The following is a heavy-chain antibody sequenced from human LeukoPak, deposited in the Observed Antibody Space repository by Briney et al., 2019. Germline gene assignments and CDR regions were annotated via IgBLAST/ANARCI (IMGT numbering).Heavy chain of an antibody. J-gene: IGHJ5*02. CDR2: IYYSGST. CDR1: GGSISSGSYY. D-gene: IGHD2-21*02. CDR3: ARGEVTWFDP. V-gene: IGHV4-61*01. Sequence: PSETLSLTCTVSGGSISSGSYYWSWIRQPPGKGLEWIGYIYYSGSTNYNPSLKSRVTISVDTSKNQFSLKLSSVTAADTAVYYCARGEVTWFDPWGQGTLVTVSS.